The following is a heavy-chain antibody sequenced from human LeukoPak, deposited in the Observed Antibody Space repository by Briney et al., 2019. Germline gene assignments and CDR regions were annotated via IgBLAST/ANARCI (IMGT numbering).Heavy chain of an antibody. V-gene: IGHV3-23*01. CDR3: AKDSVLLWFGELPSFDY. Sequence: GGTLRLSCAASGFTFSSYGMAWVRQAPGKGLEWVSGMNGNGGRIYYADSVKGRFTISRDNSKNTLYLQMNSLRAEDTAVYYCAKDSVLLWFGELPSFDYWGQGTLVTVSS. D-gene: IGHD3-10*01. J-gene: IGHJ4*02. CDR2: MNGNGGRI. CDR1: GFTFSSYG.